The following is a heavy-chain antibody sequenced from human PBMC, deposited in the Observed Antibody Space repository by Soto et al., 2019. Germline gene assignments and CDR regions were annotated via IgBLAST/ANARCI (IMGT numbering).Heavy chain of an antibody. Sequence: PGESLKISCKGSGYSFPTYWISWVRQMPGKGLEWMGRIDPSDSYTSYRPSFQGHVTISVDKSISTAYLQLSSLQASDTAMYYCARHKKNADALLDYWDQGTLVTVSS. D-gene: IGHD2-8*01. J-gene: IGHJ4*02. CDR3: ARHKKNADALLDY. V-gene: IGHV5-10-1*01. CDR2: IDPSDSYT. CDR1: GYSFPTYW.